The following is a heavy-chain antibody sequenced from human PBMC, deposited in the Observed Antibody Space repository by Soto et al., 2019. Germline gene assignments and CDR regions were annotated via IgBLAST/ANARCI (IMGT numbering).Heavy chain of an antibody. CDR2: ISSGSNYI. CDR3: ARGIYCTLDICYTGYYYMDV. J-gene: IGHJ6*03. D-gene: IGHD2-2*02. Sequence: DVQLVESGGGLVKPGGSLRLSCTVSGFTFSNYTMDWVRQAPGKGLEWVSSISSGSNYIYYADSAKGRFTISRDNAKNSLYLQMNSLRAEDTAVFYCARGIYCTLDICYTGYYYMDVWGKGTTVTVSS. V-gene: IGHV3-21*01. CDR1: GFTFSNYT.